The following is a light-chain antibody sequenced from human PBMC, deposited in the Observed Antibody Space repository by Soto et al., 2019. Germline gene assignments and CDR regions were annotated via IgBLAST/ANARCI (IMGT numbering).Light chain of an antibody. V-gene: IGKV3-11*01. Sequence: EIVLTQSPATLSLSPGEGATLSCRASQSVSSYLAWYQQKPGQAPRLLIYDASNRSTGIPARFIGSGSGTDFPLTISSLEPEDVAVYYCHQRSNWPRTFGQGTKLELK. CDR2: DAS. CDR1: QSVSSY. CDR3: HQRSNWPRT. J-gene: IGKJ2*01.